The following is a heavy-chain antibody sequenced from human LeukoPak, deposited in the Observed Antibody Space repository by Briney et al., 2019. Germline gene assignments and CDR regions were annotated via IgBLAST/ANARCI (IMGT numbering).Heavy chain of an antibody. CDR1: GFTFSSYA. CDR2: ITGDGDTT. CDR3: AKRSGAGRCMDV. V-gene: IGHV3-23*01. Sequence: PGGSLRLSCAASGFTFSSYAISWVRQAPGKGLEWVSAITGDGDTTYYADSVRGRFSISRDNSENTVHLQINTLRAEDTAVYYCAKRSGAGRCMDVWGQGTTVTVSS. D-gene: IGHD3-10*01. J-gene: IGHJ6*02.